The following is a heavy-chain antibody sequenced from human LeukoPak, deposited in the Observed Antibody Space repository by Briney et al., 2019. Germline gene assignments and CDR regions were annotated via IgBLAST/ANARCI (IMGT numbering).Heavy chain of an antibody. D-gene: IGHD5-18*01. CDR1: VFIFSGYW. V-gene: IGHV3-74*01. Sequence: PGGSLRLSCAASVFIFSGYWMHWVRQAPGKGLVWVSRINSDGSATTYADSVKGRFTISRDNAKNTLYLQMNSLRVEDTAVYYCARGGGYSYGYIRDWGQGTLVTVSS. CDR2: INSDGSAT. CDR3: ARGGGYSYGYIRD. J-gene: IGHJ4*02.